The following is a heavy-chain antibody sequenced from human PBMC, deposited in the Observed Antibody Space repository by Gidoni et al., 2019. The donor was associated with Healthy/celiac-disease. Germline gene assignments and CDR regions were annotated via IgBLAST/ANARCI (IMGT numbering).Heavy chain of an antibody. CDR1: GFSLSTSGVG. D-gene: IGHD2-2*01. CDR3: AHKVPANSPSSNWFDP. J-gene: IGHJ5*02. CDR2: IYWDDDK. V-gene: IGHV2-5*02. Sequence: QITLKESGPTLVKPTQTLTLTCTFSGFSLSTSGVGVGWIRQPPGKALEWLALIYWDDDKRYSPSLKSRLTITKDTSKNQVVLTMTNMDPVDTATYYCAHKVPANSPSSNWFDPWGQGTLVTVSS.